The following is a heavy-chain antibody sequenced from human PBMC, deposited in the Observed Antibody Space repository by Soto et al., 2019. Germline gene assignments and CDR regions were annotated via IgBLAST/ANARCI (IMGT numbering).Heavy chain of an antibody. V-gene: IGHV3-33*01. D-gene: IGHD5-18*01. CDR1: GFTFSSYG. Sequence: GGSLRLSCAASGFTFSSYGMHWVRQAPGKGLEWVAVIWYDGINKYYADSVKGRFTISRDNSRNTLYLQMNSLRAEDTAVYYCARKGIQLWYDAFDIWGQGPMVKVS. CDR2: IWYDGINK. CDR3: ARKGIQLWYDAFDI. J-gene: IGHJ3*02.